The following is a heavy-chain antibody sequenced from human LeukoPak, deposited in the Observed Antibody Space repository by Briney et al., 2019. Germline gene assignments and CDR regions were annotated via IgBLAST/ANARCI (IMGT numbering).Heavy chain of an antibody. CDR1: GFTFSSYG. D-gene: IGHD3-10*01. CDR3: AKGPIRGVTKGPMDY. Sequence: GGSLRLSCAASGFTFSSYGMHWVRQAPGKGLEWVAFIRYDGSNKYYADSVKGRFIISRDNSKNTVDLQMNSLRVEDTATYYCAKGPIRGVTKGPMDYWGQGTVVTVSS. V-gene: IGHV3-30*02. J-gene: IGHJ4*02. CDR2: IRYDGSNK.